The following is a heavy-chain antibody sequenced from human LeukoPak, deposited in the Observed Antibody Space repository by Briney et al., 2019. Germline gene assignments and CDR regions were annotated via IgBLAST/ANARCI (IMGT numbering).Heavy chain of an antibody. CDR3: TSSIRGNGGFDY. Sequence: GGSLRLSCAASGFSFTNAWMNWVRQAPGKGLEWVGRIKNKSEGEITDYAAPVKGTFTISRDDSKNTLYLQMNGLKTEDTAVYYCTSSIRGNGGFDYWGQGTLVTVSS. CDR2: IKNKSEGEIT. J-gene: IGHJ4*02. D-gene: IGHD4-23*01. CDR1: GFSFTNAW. V-gene: IGHV3-15*01.